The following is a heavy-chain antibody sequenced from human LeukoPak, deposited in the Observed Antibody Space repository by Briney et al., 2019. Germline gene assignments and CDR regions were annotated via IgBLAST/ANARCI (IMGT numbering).Heavy chain of an antibody. V-gene: IGHV4-59*01. Sequence: SETLSLACTISGVSLSSYFWSLIRQPPGKGVEWIGYVYYSGSAHYNPSLKSRVTISVDTSKNQFSLKVSSVTAADTAIYYCAGGSYYYFDDCGPGTLVTVSS. D-gene: IGHD1-26*01. CDR2: VYYSGSA. CDR1: GVSLSSYF. CDR3: AGGSYYYFDD. J-gene: IGHJ4*02.